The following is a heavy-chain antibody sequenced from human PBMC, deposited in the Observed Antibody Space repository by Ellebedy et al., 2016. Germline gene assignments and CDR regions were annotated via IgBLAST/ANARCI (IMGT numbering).Heavy chain of an antibody. CDR1: GYTFSTYA. CDR3: ARGARYNWNEDFDY. Sequence: ASVKVSCKASGYTFSTYAMNWVRQAPGQGLEWMGWINTNTGSPTYAQGFTGRFVFSLDTSVSTAYLQISSLKAEDTAVYYCARGARYNWNEDFDYWGQGTLVTVSS. D-gene: IGHD1-1*01. V-gene: IGHV7-4-1*02. CDR2: INTNTGSP. J-gene: IGHJ4*02.